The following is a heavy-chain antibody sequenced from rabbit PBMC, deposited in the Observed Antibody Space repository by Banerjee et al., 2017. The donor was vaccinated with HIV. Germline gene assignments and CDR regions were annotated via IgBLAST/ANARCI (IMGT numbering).Heavy chain of an antibody. CDR1: GIDFSNNYW. Sequence: QEQLEESGGDLVKPEGSLTLTCTASGIDFSNNYWMSWVRQAPGKGLEWIACIGAGSNSAYYATWAKGRFTISKTSSTTVTLQMTSLTAADTATYFCARDAGYAGSNLWGQGTLVTVS. V-gene: IGHV1S45*01. J-gene: IGHJ4*01. D-gene: IGHD4-2*01. CDR3: ARDAGYAGSNL. CDR2: IGAGSNSA.